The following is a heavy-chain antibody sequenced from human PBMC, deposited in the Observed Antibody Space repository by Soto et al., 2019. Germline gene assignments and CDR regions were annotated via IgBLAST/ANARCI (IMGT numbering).Heavy chain of an antibody. CDR3: AKDRHYACWSGYYTEMGDSDY. D-gene: IGHD3-3*01. Sequence: QVQLVESGGGVVQPGRSLRLSCAASGFTFSSYGMHWVRQAPGKGLEWVAVISYDGSNKYYADSVKGRFTISRDNSKNALYLQMNSLRAEDTAVYYCAKDRHYACWSGYYTEMGDSDYWGQGTLVPVSS. J-gene: IGHJ4*02. CDR2: ISYDGSNK. V-gene: IGHV3-30*18. CDR1: GFTFSSYG.